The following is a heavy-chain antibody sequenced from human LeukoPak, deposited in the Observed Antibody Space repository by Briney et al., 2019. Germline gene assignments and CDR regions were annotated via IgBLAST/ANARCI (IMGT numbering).Heavy chain of an antibody. CDR2: ISPSSSTV. CDR3: ARDSATIGVYWYFDL. V-gene: IGHV3-48*02. Sequence: PGGSLRLSCAASGLTFSSYSMNWLRQAPGKGLEWVSYISPSSSTVYYADSVKGRFTISRDNAKNSLYLEMNSLRDGDTAVYYCARDSATIGVYWYFDLWGRGTLVIVSS. J-gene: IGHJ2*01. CDR1: GLTFSSYS. D-gene: IGHD5-12*01.